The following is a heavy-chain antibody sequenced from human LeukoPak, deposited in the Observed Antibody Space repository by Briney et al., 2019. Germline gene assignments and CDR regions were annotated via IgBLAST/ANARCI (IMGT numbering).Heavy chain of an antibody. D-gene: IGHD2-15*01. CDR3: ARNERDGRYCSGGSCWVDV. Sequence: SETLSLTCTVSGGSISSGGYSWSWIRQHPGKGLEWIGYIYYSGSTYYNPSLKSRVTISVDTSKNQFSLKLSSVTASDTAVYYCARNERDGRYCSGGSCWVDVWGQGTTVTVSS. J-gene: IGHJ6*02. CDR1: GGSISSGGYS. CDR2: IYYSGST. V-gene: IGHV4-31*03.